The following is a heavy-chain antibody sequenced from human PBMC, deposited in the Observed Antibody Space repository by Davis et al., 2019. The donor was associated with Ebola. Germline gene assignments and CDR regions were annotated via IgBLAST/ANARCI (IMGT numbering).Heavy chain of an antibody. CDR3: ARDLATSSGAHFFYFGMDV. D-gene: IGHD3-10*01. J-gene: IGHJ6*04. CDR1: GYTFTSYA. V-gene: IGHV1-3*01. CDR2: INAGSGAT. Sequence: ASVKVSCKTSGYTFTSYAMHWVRQAPGQRLEWMGWINAGSGATKYSEKFQGRVSITRDTSANTAYMELSSLRSEDTAVYYCARDLATSSGAHFFYFGMDVWGEGTSVAVSS.